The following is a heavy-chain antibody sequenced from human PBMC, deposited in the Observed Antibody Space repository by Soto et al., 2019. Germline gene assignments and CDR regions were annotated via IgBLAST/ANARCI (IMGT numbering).Heavy chain of an antibody. J-gene: IGHJ4*02. CDR1: GGSINSYF. Sequence: QVQLQESGPGLVRPSETLSLTCTVSGGSINSYFWSWIRQSPGKGLEWIGHIYYSGSTSYSPSLKSLVSISVDTSKNQFSLEVHSVTAADTAVYYCARAGTNMVQFDYWGQGTLVTVSS. CDR2: IYYSGST. CDR3: ARAGTNMVQFDY. D-gene: IGHD3-10*01. V-gene: IGHV4-59*01.